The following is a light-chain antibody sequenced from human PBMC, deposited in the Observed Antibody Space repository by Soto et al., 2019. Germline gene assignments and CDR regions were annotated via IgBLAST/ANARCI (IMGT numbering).Light chain of an antibody. V-gene: IGKV3-20*01. J-gene: IGKJ4*01. CDR1: QSLSSSY. CDR3: QQYHFSPLT. Sequence: EVVLTQSPGTLSLSPGERATLSCRASQSLSSSYLAWYQQKPGQAPRLLLFGESRRATGIPDRFSGSGSGTDFTLTISRVEPEDMAVYFCQQYHFSPLTFGGGTRVEI. CDR2: GES.